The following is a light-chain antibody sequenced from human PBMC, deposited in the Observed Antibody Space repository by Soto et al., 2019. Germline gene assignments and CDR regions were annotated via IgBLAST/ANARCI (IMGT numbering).Light chain of an antibody. CDR3: SSYGGINNVL. CDR1: SSDVGGFNH. V-gene: IGLV2-8*01. J-gene: IGLJ2*01. CDR2: EVS. Sequence: QSVLTQPPSASGSPGQSVTISCTGTSSDVGGFNHVSWYQHHPGKAPKLMISEVSKRPSGVPDRFSGSKSGNTASLTVSGLQAEDEADYYCSSYGGINNVLFGGGTKLTVL.